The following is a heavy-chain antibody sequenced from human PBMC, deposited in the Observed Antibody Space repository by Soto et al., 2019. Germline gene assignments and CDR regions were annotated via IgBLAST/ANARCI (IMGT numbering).Heavy chain of an antibody. CDR3: ARGGGDFWSGYCTTRCWYYYYGMDV. CDR1: GYTFTGYY. J-gene: IGHJ6*02. D-gene: IGHD3-3*01. CDR2: INPNSGGT. Sequence: GASVKVSCKASGYTFTGYYMHWVRQAPGQGLEWMGWINPNSGGTNYAQKFQGRVTMTRDTSISTAYMELSRLRSDDTAVYCCARGGGDFWSGYCTTRCWYYYYGMDVWGQGTTVTVSS. V-gene: IGHV1-2*02.